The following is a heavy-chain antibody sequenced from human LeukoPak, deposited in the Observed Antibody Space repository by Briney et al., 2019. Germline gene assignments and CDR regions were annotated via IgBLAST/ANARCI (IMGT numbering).Heavy chain of an antibody. Sequence: GGSLRLSCAASAFTFSTYGMHWVRRAPGKGLEWVSVIWYDGSNKYYADSVKGRFTISRDNSKNTLYLQMNSLRAEDTAVYYCAREFIYVPATADGVKVHDAFDIWGQGTMVTVSS. CDR2: IWYDGSNK. CDR1: AFTFSTYG. D-gene: IGHD3-3*01. V-gene: IGHV3-33*01. J-gene: IGHJ3*02. CDR3: AREFIYVPATADGVKVHDAFDI.